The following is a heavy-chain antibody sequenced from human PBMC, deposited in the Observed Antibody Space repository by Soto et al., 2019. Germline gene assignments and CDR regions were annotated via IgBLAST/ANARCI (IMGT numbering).Heavy chain of an antibody. J-gene: IGHJ4*02. Sequence: GGSLRLSCAASGLTVSSNYMSWVRQAPGKGLEWVAIIYSGGATFYADSVKGRFTISRDNSRNTLFLQMNSLRAEDTAVYYCARDYYKYYDSSGYYRSPAYWGQGTLVTVSS. D-gene: IGHD3-22*01. V-gene: IGHV3-66*02. CDR1: GLTVSSNY. CDR3: ARDYYKYYDSSGYYRSPAY. CDR2: IYSGGAT.